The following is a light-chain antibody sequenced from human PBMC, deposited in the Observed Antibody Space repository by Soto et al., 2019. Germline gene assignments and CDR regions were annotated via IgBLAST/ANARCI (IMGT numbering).Light chain of an antibody. CDR3: QQYNNSPPIT. CDR2: AAS. J-gene: IGKJ3*01. Sequence: EIVMTQSPATLSVSPGERATLSCRARKSVSGNLAWYQQKPGQAPRLLTYAASPRATGIPTRFSCSGSGIEFTLTVGSLESEDFAVYYCQQYNNSPPITFGPGTKVYSK. V-gene: IGKV3-15*01. CDR1: KSVSGN.